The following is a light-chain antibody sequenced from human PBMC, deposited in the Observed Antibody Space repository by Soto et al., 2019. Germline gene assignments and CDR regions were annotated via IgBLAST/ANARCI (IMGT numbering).Light chain of an antibody. CDR1: QSVSSY. Sequence: EIVLTPSPATLSLSPGERATLSCRASQSVSSYLAWYQQKPGQAPRLLIYDASNRATGIPARFSGGGSGTDFTLTISSLEPEDFAVYYCQQRSNWPSITFGQGTRLEIK. V-gene: IGKV3-11*01. J-gene: IGKJ5*01. CDR2: DAS. CDR3: QQRSNWPSIT.